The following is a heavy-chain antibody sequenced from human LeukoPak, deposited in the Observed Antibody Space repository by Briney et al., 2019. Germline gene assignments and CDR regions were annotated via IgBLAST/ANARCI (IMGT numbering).Heavy chain of an antibody. Sequence: SETLSLTCAVYGGSLSGYYWSWIRQPPGKGLEWIGNIFYSGSTYYSPSVKSRVTISLDTSRNQFSLKLNSVTAADTAVYYCAKSNGYGLVDIWGQGTMVTVSS. V-gene: IGHV4-34*12. D-gene: IGHD3-10*01. CDR1: GGSLSGYY. J-gene: IGHJ3*02. CDR2: IFYSGST. CDR3: AKSNGYGLVDI.